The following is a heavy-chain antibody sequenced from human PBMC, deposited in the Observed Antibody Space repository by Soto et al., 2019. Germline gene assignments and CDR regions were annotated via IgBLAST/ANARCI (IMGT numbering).Heavy chain of an antibody. D-gene: IGHD5-12*01. CDR1: GGSISSGGYY. J-gene: IGHJ4*02. CDR2: IYYSGST. V-gene: IGHV4-31*03. CDR3: ARDRIVATITRYFDY. Sequence: SETLSLTCTVSGGSISSGGYYWSWIRQHPGKGLEWIGYIYYSGSTYYNPSLKSRVTISVDTSKNQFSLKLSSVTAADTAVYYCARDRIVATITRYFDYWGQGTLVTVSS.